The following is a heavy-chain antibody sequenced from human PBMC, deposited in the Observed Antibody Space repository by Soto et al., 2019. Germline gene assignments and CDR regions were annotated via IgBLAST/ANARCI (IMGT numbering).Heavy chain of an antibody. D-gene: IGHD3-9*01. CDR2: INGGGSA. CDR3: ARSNYDIVGGYKGLDS. J-gene: IGHJ4*02. Sequence: SETLSLTCAVPGGSFSGYSWTWIRQSPGKGLEWIGQINGGGSANYHPSLKSRVTISVGTSNNEIFLDLRSVTAADTTVYYCARSNYDIVGGYKGLDSWGQGTLVTVSS. CDR1: GGSFSGYS. V-gene: IGHV4-34*01.